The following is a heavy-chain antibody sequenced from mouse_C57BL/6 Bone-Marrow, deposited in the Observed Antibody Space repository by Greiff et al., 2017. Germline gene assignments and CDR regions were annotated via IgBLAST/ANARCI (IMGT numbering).Heavy chain of an antibody. V-gene: IGHV1-54*01. CDR2: INPGSGGT. J-gene: IGHJ3*01. Sequence: VQLQQSGAELVRPGTSVKVSCTASGYAFTNYLIEWVKQRPGQGLEWIGVINPGSGGTNYNEKFKGKATLTADKSSSTAYMQLSSLTSEDSAVYFCARSKNGDSWFAYWGQGTLVTVSA. CDR3: ARSKNGDSWFAY. D-gene: IGHD4-1*01. CDR1: GYAFTNYL.